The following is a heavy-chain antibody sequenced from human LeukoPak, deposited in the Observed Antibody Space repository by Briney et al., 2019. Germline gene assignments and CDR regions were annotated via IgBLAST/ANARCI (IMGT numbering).Heavy chain of an antibody. CDR2: IDDSGST. J-gene: IGHJ6*03. D-gene: IGHD6-13*01. CDR3: ARESYSSSRPAGFYYVDV. V-gene: IGHV4-59*11. CDR1: GGSISSHY. Sequence: SETLSLTCSVSGGSISSHYWSWIRQPPGKGLEWIGYIDDSGSTNYNPSLKSRVSISVDTSKNQFSLKLSSVTTADTAMYYCARESYSSSRPAGFYYVDVWGKGTTVTVS.